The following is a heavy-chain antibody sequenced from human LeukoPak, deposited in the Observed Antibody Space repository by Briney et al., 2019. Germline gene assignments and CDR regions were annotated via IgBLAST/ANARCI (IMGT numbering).Heavy chain of an antibody. J-gene: IGHJ4*02. CDR3: ASSPTDRSGYPLFDY. CDR1: GFTFSSYS. CDR2: ISSSSSYI. Sequence: PGGSLRLSCAASGFTFSSYSMNWVRQAPGKGLEWVSSISSSSSYIYYADSVKGRFTISRDNAKNSLYLQMNSLRAEDTAVYYCASSPTDRSGYPLFDYWGQGTLVTVSS. V-gene: IGHV3-21*01. D-gene: IGHD3-22*01.